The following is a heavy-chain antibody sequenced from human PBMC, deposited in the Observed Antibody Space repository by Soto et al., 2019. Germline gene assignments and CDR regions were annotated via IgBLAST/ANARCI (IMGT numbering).Heavy chain of an antibody. D-gene: IGHD6-19*01. CDR2: IPHIGNT. CDR3: ARPLATQTVDGLHV. J-gene: IGHJ4*02. V-gene: IGHV4-39*01. CDR1: GDSINSGRYY. Sequence: QLHLQESGPRLVRPSETLSLTCTVSGDSINSGRYYWGWIRQPPGKGLEWIGSIPHIGNTYYNPSLKSRVAMSMDTSKNQFSLALRSVTAADTAVYYCARPLATQTVDGLHVWCRGTLVTVSS.